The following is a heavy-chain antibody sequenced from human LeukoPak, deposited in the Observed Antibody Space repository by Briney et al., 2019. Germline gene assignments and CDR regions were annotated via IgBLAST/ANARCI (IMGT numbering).Heavy chain of an antibody. CDR2: ISGTGRYT. Sequence: GGSLRLSCAGSGFTFSDYYMTWIRQAPGKGLEWVSYISGTGRYTNSADSVKGRFSISRDNTRNSLYLQMNSLRAEDTAVYYCARDFRGDAAFRWFDPWGQGTLVTVSS. CDR1: GFTFSDYY. V-gene: IGHV3-11*05. D-gene: IGHD3-16*01. CDR3: ARDFRGDAAFRWFDP. J-gene: IGHJ5*02.